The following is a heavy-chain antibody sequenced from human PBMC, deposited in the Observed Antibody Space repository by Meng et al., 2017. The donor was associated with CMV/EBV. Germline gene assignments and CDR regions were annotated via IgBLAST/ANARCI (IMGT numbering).Heavy chain of an antibody. D-gene: IGHD2-15*01. Sequence: SVKVSCKASGFTFTSSAVQWVRQARGQRLEWIGWIVVGCGNTNFAQKFQERVTITRDMSTSTAYMELSSLRSEDTAVYYCAARIHILRVNTQDLSSGEAFDIWGQGTMVTVSS. CDR2: IVVGCGNT. CDR3: AARIHILRVNTQDLSSGEAFDI. V-gene: IGHV1-58*01. J-gene: IGHJ3*02. CDR1: GFTFTSSA.